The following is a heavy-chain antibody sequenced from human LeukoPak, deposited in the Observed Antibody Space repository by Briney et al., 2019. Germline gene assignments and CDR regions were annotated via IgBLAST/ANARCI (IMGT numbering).Heavy chain of an antibody. D-gene: IGHD5-18*01. CDR1: GHSFTSYW. CDR2: IYPGDSDT. CDR3: ARLGNVDTAMVNWFDP. V-gene: IGHV5-51*01. J-gene: IGHJ5*02. Sequence: GESLKISCKGSGHSFTSYWIGWVRQMPGKGLEWMGIIYPGDSDTRYSPSFQGQVTISADKSISTAYLQWSSLKASDTAMYYCARLGNVDTAMVNWFDPWGQGTLVTVSS.